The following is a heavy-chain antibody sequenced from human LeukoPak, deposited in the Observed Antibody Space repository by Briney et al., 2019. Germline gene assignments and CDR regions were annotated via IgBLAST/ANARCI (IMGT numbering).Heavy chain of an antibody. CDR3: ARDSDYYYDSSAWGFDY. CDR1: GYTFTSYG. CDR2: ISAYNGNT. V-gene: IGHV1-18*03. J-gene: IGHJ4*02. D-gene: IGHD3-22*01. Sequence: ASVKVSCKASGYTFTSYGISWVRQAPGQGLEWMGWISAYNGNTNYAQKLQGRVTMTTDTSTSTAYMELRSLRSDDMAVYYCARDSDYYYDSSAWGFDYWGQGTLVTVSS.